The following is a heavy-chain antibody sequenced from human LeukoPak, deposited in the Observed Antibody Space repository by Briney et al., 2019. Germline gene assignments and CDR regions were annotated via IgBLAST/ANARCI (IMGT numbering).Heavy chain of an antibody. CDR2: IYYSGST. CDR3: ARTGSCSGGTCFYDAIDI. Sequence: PSETLSLTCTVSGGSISSPYWSWIRQPPGKGLEWIGYIYYSGSTYYNPSLKSRVTISVDTSKKQFSLKLRSVTAADTAMYYCARTGSCSGGTCFYDAIDIWGQGTMVTVSS. CDR1: GGSISSPY. D-gene: IGHD2-15*01. V-gene: IGHV4-59*11. J-gene: IGHJ3*02.